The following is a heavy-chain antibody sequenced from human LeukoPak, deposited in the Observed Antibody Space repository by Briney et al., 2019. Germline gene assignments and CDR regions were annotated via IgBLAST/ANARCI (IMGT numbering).Heavy chain of an antibody. J-gene: IGHJ4*02. Sequence: ASVKVSCKASGGTFISYAISWVRQAPGQGLEWMGRISPIFGTANYAQKFQGRVTITTDESTSTAYMELSSLRSEDTAVYYCARDAYCGGDCPFDYWGQGTLVTVSS. V-gene: IGHV1-69*05. CDR2: ISPIFGTA. CDR1: GGTFISYA. D-gene: IGHD2-21*02. CDR3: ARDAYCGGDCPFDY.